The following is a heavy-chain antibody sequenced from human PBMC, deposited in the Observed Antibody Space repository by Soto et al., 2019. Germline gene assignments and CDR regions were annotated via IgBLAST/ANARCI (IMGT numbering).Heavy chain of an antibody. CDR1: GYSFTTYG. CDR3: TREGPAPYYYYGMDV. CDR2: ISAYNGNT. Sequence: QVQLVQSGGEVKKPGASVKVSCKTSGYSFTTYGISWVRQAPGQGLEWMGWISAYNGNTNYAQKLQDRVTMTTDTSTSTAYMELRRLRSDDTAVYYCTREGPAPYYYYGMDVWGQGNTVTVSS. V-gene: IGHV1-18*01. J-gene: IGHJ6*02.